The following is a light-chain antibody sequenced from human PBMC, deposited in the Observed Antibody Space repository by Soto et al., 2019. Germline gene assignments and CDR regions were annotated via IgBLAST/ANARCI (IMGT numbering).Light chain of an antibody. CDR2: DVG. CDR1: SSDVGGYNY. V-gene: IGLV2-14*01. CDR3: SSYTSSSTYNYV. Sequence: SALTQPASVSGSPGQSITISCTGTSSDVGGYNYVSWYQQHPGKAPKLMIYDVGNRPSGVSNRFSGSKSGNTASLTISGLQAEDEADYYCSSYTSSSTYNYVFGTGTKVTVL. J-gene: IGLJ1*01.